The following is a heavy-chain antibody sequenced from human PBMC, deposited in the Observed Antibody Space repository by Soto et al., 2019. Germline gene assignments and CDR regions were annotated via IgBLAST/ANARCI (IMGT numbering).Heavy chain of an antibody. D-gene: IGHD3-10*01. Sequence: GGSLRLSCAASGFTFSSYSMNWVRQAPGKGLEWVSYISSSSSTIYYADSVKGRFTISRDNAKNSLYLQMNSLRAEDTAVYYCARGRITMVRGVIISAEYFQHWGQDTLVTVSS. J-gene: IGHJ1*01. CDR2: ISSSSSTI. CDR1: GFTFSSYS. V-gene: IGHV3-48*04. CDR3: ARGRITMVRGVIISAEYFQH.